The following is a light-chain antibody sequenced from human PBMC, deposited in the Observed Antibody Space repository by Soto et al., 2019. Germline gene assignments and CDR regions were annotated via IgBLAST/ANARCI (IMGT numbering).Light chain of an antibody. Sequence: EIVMTQSPATLSVSPGERDTLSCRASQSVSSSLAWYQQKPGQAPRLLIYGASTRATGIPARFSGSGSGTEFTLTISSLQSEDFAVYYCQQYNNWPPLTFGGGTNVEIK. CDR1: QSVSSS. CDR3: QQYNNWPPLT. CDR2: GAS. V-gene: IGKV3-15*01. J-gene: IGKJ4*01.